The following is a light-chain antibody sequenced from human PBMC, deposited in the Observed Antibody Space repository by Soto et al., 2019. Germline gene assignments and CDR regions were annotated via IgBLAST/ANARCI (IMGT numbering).Light chain of an antibody. Sequence: EIVLTQSPGTLSLSPGERATLSCRASQSASSSYLAWYQQKPGQAPRLLIYGASSRATGIPDRFSGSGSGTDFTLTISRLEPEDVAVYSCQQYSSSPGTFGQGPKVELK. CDR2: GAS. V-gene: IGKV3-20*01. J-gene: IGKJ1*01. CDR1: QSASSSY. CDR3: QQYSSSPGT.